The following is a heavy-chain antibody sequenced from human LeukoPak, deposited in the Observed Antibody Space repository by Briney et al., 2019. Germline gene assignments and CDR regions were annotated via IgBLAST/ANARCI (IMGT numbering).Heavy chain of an antibody. J-gene: IGHJ4*02. CDR1: GFTFSSFG. V-gene: IGHV3-33*01. CDR3: ARDPRLVTVTRTGDY. D-gene: IGHD6-19*01. CDR2: IWYDGGNK. Sequence: GGSLRLSCAATGFTFSSFGMHWVRQAPGKGLEWVAAIWYDGGNKYYADSVKGRFTISRDNSKNTLYLQMNSLRAEDTAVYYCARDPRLVTVTRTGDYWGQGTLVTVSS.